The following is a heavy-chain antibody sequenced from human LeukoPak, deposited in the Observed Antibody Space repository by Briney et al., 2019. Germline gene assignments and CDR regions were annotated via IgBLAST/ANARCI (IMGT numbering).Heavy chain of an antibody. V-gene: IGHV3-48*02. Sequence: PGGSLRLSCAASGFTFSTFSMNWVRQAPGKGLEWVSYISSTSRSIHYADSVKGRFTVSRDNAKNSLLLQMNSLRDEDTAVYYCARDLISGDYTFDYWGLGALVTVSS. CDR2: ISSTSRSI. J-gene: IGHJ4*02. D-gene: IGHD4-11*01. CDR3: ARDLISGDYTFDY. CDR1: GFTFSTFS.